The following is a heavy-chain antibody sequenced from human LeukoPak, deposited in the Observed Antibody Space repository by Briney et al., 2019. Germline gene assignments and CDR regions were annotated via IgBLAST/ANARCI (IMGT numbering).Heavy chain of an antibody. CDR1: GFSFSSYE. J-gene: IGHJ4*02. CDR3: VRVGNSLNYFDC. CDR2: IRSSGSTT. V-gene: IGHV3-48*03. Sequence: GGSLRLSCAASGFSFSSYEMNWVRQAPGKGLEWVSYIRSSGSTTYYADSVKGRLTISRDNAKDSLYLQMNSLRAEHAAVYYCVRVGNSLNYFDCWGQGTLVTVSS. D-gene: IGHD3-16*01.